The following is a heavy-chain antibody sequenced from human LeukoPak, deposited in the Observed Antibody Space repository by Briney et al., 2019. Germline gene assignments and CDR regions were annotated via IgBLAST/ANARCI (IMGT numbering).Heavy chain of an antibody. CDR3: ANYGGVAGTYDAFDI. CDR1: GFAFSSNW. Sequence: GGSLRLSCAASGFAFSSNWMHWVRQAPGKGLVWVSHINTDARTTAYADFVKGRFTISRDNAKNTLYLQMNSLRTGDTAVYYCANYGGVAGTYDAFDIWGQGTMVTVSS. CDR2: INTDARTT. V-gene: IGHV3-74*01. D-gene: IGHD6-19*01. J-gene: IGHJ3*02.